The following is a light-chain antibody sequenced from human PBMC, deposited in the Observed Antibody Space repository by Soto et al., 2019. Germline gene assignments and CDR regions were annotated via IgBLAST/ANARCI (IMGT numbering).Light chain of an antibody. V-gene: IGKV1-27*01. Sequence: QMTQSPSSLSASLGDRVTITCRASQGIGNYLAWYQQKPGEVPQLLIYAASTLQSGVPSRFSGSGSGTDFTLTISSLQPEDVATYYCQKYNGALRPFGQGTKVEI. CDR3: QKYNGALRP. J-gene: IGKJ1*01. CDR1: QGIGNY. CDR2: AAS.